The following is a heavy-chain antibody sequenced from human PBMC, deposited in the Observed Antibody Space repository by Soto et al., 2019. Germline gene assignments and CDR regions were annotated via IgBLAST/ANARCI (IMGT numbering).Heavy chain of an antibody. CDR3: ARDCYYAYYDFWSGPYYGMDV. CDR1: GFTFSDYY. Sequence: TGGSLRLSCAASGFTFSDYYMNWIRQAPGKGLEWVSYITSSGRTTYYADSVKGRFTISRDNSKNTLYLQMNSLRAEDTAVYYCARDCYYAYYDFWSGPYYGMDVWGQGTTVTVSS. CDR2: ITSSGRTT. J-gene: IGHJ6*02. V-gene: IGHV3-11*04. D-gene: IGHD3-3*01.